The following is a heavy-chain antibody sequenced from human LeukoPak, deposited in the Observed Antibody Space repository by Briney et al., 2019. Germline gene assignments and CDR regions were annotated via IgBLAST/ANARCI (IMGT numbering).Heavy chain of an antibody. CDR3: ARHGHRNFAY. J-gene: IGHJ4*02. Sequence: SETLSLTCTVSGGSISRYYWSWIRQPPGKGLEWIGYIYYSGSTNYNPSLKSRVTISVDTSKNQSSLKLSSVTAADTAVYYCARHGHRNFAYWGQGTLVTVSS. V-gene: IGHV4-59*01. CDR1: GGSISRYY. CDR2: IYYSGST.